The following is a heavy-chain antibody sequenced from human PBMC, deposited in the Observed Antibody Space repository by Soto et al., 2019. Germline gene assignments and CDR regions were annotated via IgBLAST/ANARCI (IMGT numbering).Heavy chain of an antibody. Sequence: SVEVSCKGSGFSFPRSGISWGGQGPGPRAEWMGWISGHNGNTNHPQSLQGRVTMTTDTSRNTAYMELRSLRSDDTAVYYCARHRFNYYDDTVYYYFDYWGQGTLVTVSS. V-gene: IGHV1-18*04. CDR3: ARHRFNYYDDTVYYYFDY. CDR1: GFSFPRSG. D-gene: IGHD3-22*01. CDR2: ISGHNGNT. J-gene: IGHJ4*02.